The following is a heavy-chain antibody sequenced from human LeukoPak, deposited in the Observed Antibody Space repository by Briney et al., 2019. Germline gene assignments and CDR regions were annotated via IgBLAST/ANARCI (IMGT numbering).Heavy chain of an antibody. Sequence: PGVSLRLSCAASGFTFSSYWMSWVRQAPGKGLEWVANIKQDGSEKYYVDSVKGRFTISRDNAKNSLYLQMNSLRAEDTAVYYCARDRGLGYFDYWGQGTLVTVSS. CDR1: GFTFSSYW. CDR3: ARDRGLGYFDY. J-gene: IGHJ4*02. V-gene: IGHV3-7*01. D-gene: IGHD3-10*01. CDR2: IKQDGSEK.